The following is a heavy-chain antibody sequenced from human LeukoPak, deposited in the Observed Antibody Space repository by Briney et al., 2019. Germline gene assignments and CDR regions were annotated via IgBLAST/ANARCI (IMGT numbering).Heavy chain of an antibody. CDR1: GFTFSSYS. CDR3: ARDGYSAIDY. Sequence: PGGSLRLSCAASGFTFSSYSMTWVRQAPGKGLEWVSSISSSSTYIYYADSVKGRFTISRDNTKNSLYLQMNSLSGEDTAVYYCARDGYSAIDYWGQGTLVTVSS. CDR2: ISSSSTYI. D-gene: IGHD1-26*01. J-gene: IGHJ4*02. V-gene: IGHV3-21*04.